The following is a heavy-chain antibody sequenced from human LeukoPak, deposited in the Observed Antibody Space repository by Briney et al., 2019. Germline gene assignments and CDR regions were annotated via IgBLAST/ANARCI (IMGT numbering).Heavy chain of an antibody. CDR3: ARASGSYSEFDY. D-gene: IGHD1-26*01. CDR2: IYYSGST. CDR1: GGSFSGYY. V-gene: IGHV4-59*01. J-gene: IGHJ4*02. Sequence: PSETLSLTCAVYGGSFSGYYWSWIRQPPGKGLEWIGYIYYSGSTNYNPSLKSRVTISVDTSKNQFSLNLSSLTAADTAVYYCARASGSYSEFDYWGQGTLVTVSS.